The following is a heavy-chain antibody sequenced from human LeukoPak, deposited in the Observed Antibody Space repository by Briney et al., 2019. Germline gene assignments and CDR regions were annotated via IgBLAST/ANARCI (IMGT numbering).Heavy chain of an antibody. CDR1: GYTFTGYC. Sequence: PGASVKVSCTASGYTFTGYCMHWVRQAPGQGLEWMGWINPNSGDTNYAQKFQGRVTMTRDTSISTPYLELSRLRSNDTAVYYCAREGGSTFYGSGSLYYYYGMDVWGQGTTVTVSS. CDR2: INPNSGDT. J-gene: IGHJ6*02. V-gene: IGHV1-2*02. D-gene: IGHD3-10*01. CDR3: AREGGSTFYGSGSLYYYYGMDV.